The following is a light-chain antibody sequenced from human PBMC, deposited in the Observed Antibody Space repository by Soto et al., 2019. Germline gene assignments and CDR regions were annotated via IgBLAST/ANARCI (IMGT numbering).Light chain of an antibody. CDR1: SSDVGGYNY. Sequence: QSALTQPASVSGSPGQSITISCTGTSSDVGGYNYVSWYQQHPGKAPKLLIYDVSNRPSGVSNRFSGSKSGNTASLTISGLQAEEEADYYCSSYTSSSTLLYVFGTGTKLTFL. CDR3: SSYTSSSTLLYV. CDR2: DVS. V-gene: IGLV2-14*01. J-gene: IGLJ1*01.